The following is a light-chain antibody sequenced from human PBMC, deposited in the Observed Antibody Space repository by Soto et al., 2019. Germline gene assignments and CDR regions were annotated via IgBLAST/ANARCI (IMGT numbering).Light chain of an antibody. CDR3: QEYNSWLWT. CDR2: GAS. CDR1: QSVSSK. V-gene: IGKV3-15*01. Sequence: ELVLTPSPATLSLSPGARAPLSGRASQSVSSKLAWYQQKPGQAPRLLIYGASTRATGIPARFSGSGSGTEFTLIISSLQSEDSAVYYCQEYNSWLWTFGQGTKVDIK. J-gene: IGKJ1*01.